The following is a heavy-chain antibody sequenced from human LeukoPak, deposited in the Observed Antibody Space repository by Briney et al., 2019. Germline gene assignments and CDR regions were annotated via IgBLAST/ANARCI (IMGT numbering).Heavy chain of an antibody. J-gene: IGHJ2*01. CDR3: ARVVVYDDYDYWYFDL. CDR2: IYYGGST. V-gene: IGHV4-39*07. Sequence: SETLSLTCSVSSGSIRSGTKYWGWIRQPPGKGLEWIGTIYYGGSTFYNPSLKSRVTISVDTSRNQFSLNLNSMTAADTAVYYCARVVVYDDYDYWYFDLWGRGTLVTVSS. D-gene: IGHD4-17*01. CDR1: SGSIRSGTKY.